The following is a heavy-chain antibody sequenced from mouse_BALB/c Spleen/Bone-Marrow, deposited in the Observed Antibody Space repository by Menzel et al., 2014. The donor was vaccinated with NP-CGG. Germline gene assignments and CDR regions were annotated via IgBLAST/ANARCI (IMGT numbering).Heavy chain of an antibody. CDR1: GDSITSGY. D-gene: IGHD2-10*02. J-gene: IGHJ4*01. CDR2: ISYSGST. V-gene: IGHV3-8*02. CDR3: ARWGGYGNYGAMDY. Sequence: EVELVESGPSLVKPSQTLSLTCSVTGDSITSGYWNWIRKFPGNKLEYMGYISYSGSTYYNPSLKSRISITRDTSKNQYYLQLNSVTTEDTATYYCARWGGYGNYGAMDYWGQGTSVTVSS.